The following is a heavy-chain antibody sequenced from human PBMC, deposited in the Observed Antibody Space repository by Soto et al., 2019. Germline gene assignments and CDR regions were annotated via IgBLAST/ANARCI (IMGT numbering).Heavy chain of an antibody. V-gene: IGHV3-9*01. CDR1: GFTFDDYA. Sequence: GGSLRLSCAASGFTFDDYAMHWVRQAPGKGLEWVSGISWNSGSIGYADSVKGRFTISRDNAKNSLYLQMNSLRAEDTALYYCAKDISPYIGYCSSTSCYAPHYFDYWGQGTLVTVSS. D-gene: IGHD2-2*01. J-gene: IGHJ4*02. CDR2: ISWNSGSI. CDR3: AKDISPYIGYCSSTSCYAPHYFDY.